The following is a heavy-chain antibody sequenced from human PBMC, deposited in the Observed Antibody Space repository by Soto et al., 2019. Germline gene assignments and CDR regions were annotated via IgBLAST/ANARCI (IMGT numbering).Heavy chain of an antibody. J-gene: IGHJ6*02. CDR2: ISSSSTNI. CDR3: ASEYSSGWPLHYYGMDV. Sequence: QLVASGGGLVQPGGSLRLSCAASGFTFSSYSMNWVRQAPGKGLEWVSYISSSSTNIYYADPVKGRFTISRDNAKNSLYLQMNSLRDEDTAVYYCASEYSSGWPLHYYGMDVWGQGTTVTVSS. CDR1: GFTFSSYS. V-gene: IGHV3-48*02. D-gene: IGHD6-19*01.